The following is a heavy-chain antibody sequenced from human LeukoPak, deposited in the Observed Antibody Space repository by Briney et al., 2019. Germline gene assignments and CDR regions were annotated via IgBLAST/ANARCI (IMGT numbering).Heavy chain of an antibody. J-gene: IGHJ4*02. CDR2: INAYGHNT. Sequence: GGSLRLSCAASGFTFNTYAMTWVRQAPGKGLEWVSSINAYGHNTYYVDSVKGRFTISRDNSKNTLYLQMHSPRVEDTAVYYCARILSGFGSDYWGQGTLVNASS. D-gene: IGHD2/OR15-2a*01. V-gene: IGHV3-23*01. CDR3: ARILSGFGSDY. CDR1: GFTFNTYA.